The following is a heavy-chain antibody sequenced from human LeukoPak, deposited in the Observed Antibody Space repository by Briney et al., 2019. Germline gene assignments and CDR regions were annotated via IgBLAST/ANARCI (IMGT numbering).Heavy chain of an antibody. V-gene: IGHV4-39*01. D-gene: IGHD6-19*01. CDR2: LYYRGST. Sequence: SETLSLTCTVSGGSISSTTYYWGWIRQPPGKGLEWIGSLYYRGSTYYNPSLKSRVTISVDTSKNQFSLKLSSVTAADTAVYYCARVRGVSGLYNWLDPWGQGILVTVSS. CDR1: GGSISSTTYY. CDR3: ARVRGVSGLYNWLDP. J-gene: IGHJ5*02.